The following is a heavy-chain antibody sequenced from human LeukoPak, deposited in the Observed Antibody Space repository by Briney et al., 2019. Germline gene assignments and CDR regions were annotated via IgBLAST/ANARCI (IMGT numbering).Heavy chain of an antibody. CDR2: IYHSGST. J-gene: IGHJ6*03. Sequence: SETLSLTCTVSGGSISSYYWGWIRQPPGKGLEWIGSIYHSGSTYYNPSLKSRVTISVDTSKNQFSLKLSSVTAADTAVYYCARVQVGTENYYYYYYMDVWGKGTTVTVSS. CDR3: ARVQVGTENYYYYYYMDV. CDR1: GGSISSYY. D-gene: IGHD1-1*01. V-gene: IGHV4-38-2*02.